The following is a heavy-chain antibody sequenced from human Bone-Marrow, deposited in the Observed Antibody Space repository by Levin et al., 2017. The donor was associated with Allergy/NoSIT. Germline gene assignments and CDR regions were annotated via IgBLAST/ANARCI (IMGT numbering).Heavy chain of an antibody. J-gene: IGHJ4*02. D-gene: IGHD6-19*01. Sequence: SVKVSCKASGGTFSSFAVSWVRQAPGQGLEWMGGIIPIMETANYEEDFQGRVTIFADDSTTTSYMELSGLRFEDTAVYYCAVGTHSSWFSDYWGQGTLVTVSS. CDR2: IIPIMETA. V-gene: IGHV1-69*13. CDR1: GGTFSSFA. CDR3: AVGTHSSWFSDY.